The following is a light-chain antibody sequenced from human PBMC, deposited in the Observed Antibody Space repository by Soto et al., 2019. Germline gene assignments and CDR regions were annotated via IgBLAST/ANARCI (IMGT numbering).Light chain of an antibody. CDR1: SSDVGGYNY. V-gene: IGLV2-14*03. J-gene: IGLJ3*02. CDR2: DVT. Sequence: QSVLTQPDSVSGSPGPSITIFCTGTSSDVGGYNYVSWYQQRPGKPPKLMIYDVTNRPSGVSNRFSGSKSGSTASLTISGLQAEDEGDYYCSSYTNRNTVVFGGGTKLTVL. CDR3: SSYTNRNTVV.